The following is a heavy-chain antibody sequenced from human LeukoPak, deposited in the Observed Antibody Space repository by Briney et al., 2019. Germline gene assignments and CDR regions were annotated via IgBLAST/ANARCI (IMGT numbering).Heavy chain of an antibody. CDR3: ARDLDYGADAFDI. D-gene: IGHD4-17*01. CDR2: IYTSGST. Sequence: NPSQTLSLTCTVSGGSISSGSYYWSWIRQPAGKGLEWIGRIYTSGSTNYNPSLKSRVTISVDTSKNQFSLKLSSVTAADTAVYYCARDLDYGADAFDIWGQGTMVTVSS. V-gene: IGHV4-61*02. J-gene: IGHJ3*02. CDR1: GGSISSGSYY.